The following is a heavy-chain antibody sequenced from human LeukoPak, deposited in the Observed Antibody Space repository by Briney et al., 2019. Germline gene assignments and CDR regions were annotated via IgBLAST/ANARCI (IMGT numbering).Heavy chain of an antibody. D-gene: IGHD3-10*01. CDR1: GDSISSTFYF. CDR2: IYYSGRT. CDR3: ARGSNYYDSGKGWFDP. J-gene: IGHJ5*02. V-gene: IGHV4-39*07. Sequence: SESLYLTCPVSGDSISSTFYFWGWVRQPPGKGLEWIGSIYYSGRTYYNPSLKSRVALSIDTSKNQFSLKLSSVTAADTAVYYCARGSNYYDSGKGWFDPWGQGTLVTVSS.